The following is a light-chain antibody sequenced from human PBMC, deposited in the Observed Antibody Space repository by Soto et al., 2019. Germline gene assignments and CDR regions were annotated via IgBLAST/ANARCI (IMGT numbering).Light chain of an antibody. CDR2: GGS. J-gene: IGKJ1*01. CDR3: QQYGSSQWT. V-gene: IGKV3-20*01. CDR1: QTVTIH. Sequence: EIVMTQSPATLSVSPGERATLSCRASQTVTIHLAWYQQKPGQAPRLLIYGGSNRATGIPDRFSGSGSGTDFTLTISRLEPEDFAVYYCQQYGSSQWTFGQGTKVDIK.